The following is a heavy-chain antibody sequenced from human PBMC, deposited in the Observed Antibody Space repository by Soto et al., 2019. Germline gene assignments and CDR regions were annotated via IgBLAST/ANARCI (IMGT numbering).Heavy chain of an antibody. D-gene: IGHD6-13*01. Sequence: EVQLVESGGVVVQPGGSLRLSCAASGFTFDDYTMHWVCQAPGKGLEWVSLISWDGGSTYYADSVKGRFTISRDNSKNSLYLQMNSLRTEDTALYYCAKDIGIAAHYGMDVWGQGTTVTVSS. CDR1: GFTFDDYT. CDR2: ISWDGGST. CDR3: AKDIGIAAHYGMDV. J-gene: IGHJ6*02. V-gene: IGHV3-43*01.